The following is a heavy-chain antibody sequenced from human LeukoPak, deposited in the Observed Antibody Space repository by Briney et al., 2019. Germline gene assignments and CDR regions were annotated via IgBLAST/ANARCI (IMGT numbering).Heavy chain of an antibody. V-gene: IGHV1-2*02. CDR3: ARIRWMDS. Sequence: ASVKVSCKASGYTFTDYDMHGVRQAPGQRLEWMGWINPNSDTNYAQKFQGRVTMTRDTSTSTGYMELTRLTSDDTAVYFCARIRWMDSWGQGTLVTVSS. CDR2: INPNSDT. CDR1: GYTFTDYD. J-gene: IGHJ5*01.